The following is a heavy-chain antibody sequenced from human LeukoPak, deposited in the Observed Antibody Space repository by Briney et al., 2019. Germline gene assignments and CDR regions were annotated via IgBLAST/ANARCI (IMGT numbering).Heavy chain of an antibody. CDR2: IYYSGST. D-gene: IGHD1-14*01. J-gene: IGHJ4*02. V-gene: IGHV4-59*12. Sequence: SETLSLTCTVSGGSISSYYWSWIRQPPGKGLEWIGYIYYSGSTNYNPSLKSRVTISVDTSKNQFSLKVTSVTAADTAVYYCARVNPFDSTGFYFDNCGQGTLVTVSS. CDR3: ARVNPFDSTGFYFDN. CDR1: GGSISSYY.